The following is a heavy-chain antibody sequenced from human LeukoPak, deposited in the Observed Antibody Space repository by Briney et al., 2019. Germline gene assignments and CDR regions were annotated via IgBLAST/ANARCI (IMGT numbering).Heavy chain of an antibody. CDR2: ISSSSSYI. CDR3: AGGATYYYYGMDV. D-gene: IGHD1-26*01. V-gene: IGHV3-21*01. J-gene: IGHJ6*02. Sequence: GGSLRLSCAASGFTFSSYSMNWVRQAPGKGLEWVSSISSSSSYIYYADSVKGRFTISRDNAKNSLYLQMNSLRAEDTAVYYCAGGATYYYYGMDVWGQGTTVIVSS. CDR1: GFTFSSYS.